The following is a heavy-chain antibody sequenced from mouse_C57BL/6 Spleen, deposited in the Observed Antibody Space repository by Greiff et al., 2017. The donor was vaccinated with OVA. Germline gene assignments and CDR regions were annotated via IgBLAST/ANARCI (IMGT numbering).Heavy chain of an antibody. CDR1: GYTFTDYN. V-gene: IGHV1-18*01. CDR2: INPNNGGT. J-gene: IGHJ2*01. D-gene: IGHD1-1*01. CDR3: ARSYYDGSSWGNYVGY. Sequence: VQLQQSGPELVKPGASVKIPCKASGYTFTDYNMDWVKQSHGKSLEWIGDINPNNGGTIYNQKFKGKATLTVDKSSSTAYMELRSLTSEDTAVNYCARSYYDGSSWGNYVGYWGQGTTLTVSS.